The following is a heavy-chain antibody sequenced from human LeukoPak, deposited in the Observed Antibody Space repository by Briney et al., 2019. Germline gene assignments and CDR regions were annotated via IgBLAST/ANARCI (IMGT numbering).Heavy chain of an antibody. V-gene: IGHV3-30*03. CDR3: ASGYSYGYGY. Sequence: GGPLRLFCAACGFTFCCYVMHWLREAPGKGLEWVAVISYNGSQKYYADSVKGRFTISRDNSNDTVYLQMNSLRAEDTAVYYCASGYSYGYGYWGQGTLVTVSS. J-gene: IGHJ4*02. CDR2: ISYNGSQK. CDR1: GFTFCCYV. D-gene: IGHD5-18*01.